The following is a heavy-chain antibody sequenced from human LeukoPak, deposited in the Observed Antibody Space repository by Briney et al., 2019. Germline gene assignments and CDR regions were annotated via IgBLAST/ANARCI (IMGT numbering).Heavy chain of an antibody. V-gene: IGHV3-30*18. CDR2: TSYDGYNK. J-gene: IGHJ4*02. CDR1: GFTFSSYG. Sequence: GRSLRLSCAASGFTFSSYGMHWVRQAPGKGLECVAVTSYDGYNKYYADSVKGRFTISRDNSKNTLYLQKNSLRAEDTALYYCAKDFLERAYGSVSYPTSWGQGNLVTVSS. CDR3: AKDFLERAYGSVSYPTS. D-gene: IGHD3-10*01.